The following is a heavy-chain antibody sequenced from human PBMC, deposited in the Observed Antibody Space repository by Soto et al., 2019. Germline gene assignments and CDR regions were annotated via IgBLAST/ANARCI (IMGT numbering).Heavy chain of an antibody. CDR1: GFIFNTYS. CDR3: ARVGACSGGACSSIYRGFYYYAMDV. CDR2: ISNDGGRK. D-gene: IGHD2-15*01. Sequence: QEQLEESGGGVVQPGRSLRLSCAASGFIFNTYSMHWVRQAPGRGLEWVALISNDGGRKYYADSAKGRFTISRDNSKNTLFLEMDSLRVEDTAVYRCARVGACSGGACSSIYRGFYYYAMDVWGQGTTVTVSS. V-gene: IGHV3-30-3*01. J-gene: IGHJ6*02.